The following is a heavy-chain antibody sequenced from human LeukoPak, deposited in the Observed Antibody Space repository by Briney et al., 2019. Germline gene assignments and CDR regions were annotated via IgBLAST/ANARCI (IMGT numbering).Heavy chain of an antibody. D-gene: IGHD3-16*02. CDR1: GYTFTGYY. CDR2: INPNSGGA. J-gene: IGHJ2*01. Sequence: ASVKVSCKASGYTFTGYYIHWVRQAPGQGLEWMGWINPNSGGANYALKFQDRVTLTRDTSISTAYMELSRLRSDDTAVYYCARDLSRSAGFFELWGRGSLVTVSS. V-gene: IGHV1-2*02. CDR3: ARDLSRSAGFFEL.